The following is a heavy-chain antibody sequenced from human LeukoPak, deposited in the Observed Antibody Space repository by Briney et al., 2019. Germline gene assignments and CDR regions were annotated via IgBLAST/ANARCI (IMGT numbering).Heavy chain of an antibody. V-gene: IGHV3-30-3*01. CDR1: GFTFSSYA. CDR3: ARGTSYGDLDY. CDR2: ISYDGSNK. Sequence: PGRSLRLSCAASGFTFSSYAMHWVRQAPGKGLEWVAVISYDGSNKYYADSVKGRFTISRDNSKNTLYLQMNSLRAEDTAVYYCARGTSYGDLDYWGQGTLVTVSP. D-gene: IGHD4-17*01. J-gene: IGHJ4*02.